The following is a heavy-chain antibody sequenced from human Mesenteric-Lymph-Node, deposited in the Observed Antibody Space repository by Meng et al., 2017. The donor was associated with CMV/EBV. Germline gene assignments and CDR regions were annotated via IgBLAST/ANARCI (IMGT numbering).Heavy chain of an antibody. V-gene: IGHV3-7*01. CDR3: TRDNEGFNGVWYDAYDV. CDR1: GFIFSNYW. D-gene: IGHD6-13*01. CDR2: IRRDGSET. J-gene: IGHJ3*01. Sequence: LSLTCEASGFIFSNYWMSWVRLAPGKGLEWVANIRRDGSETHYLDSVKGRFTISRDNANNLLYLQMNSLRAEDTALYYCTRDNEGFNGVWYDAYDVWGQGSQVTVSS.